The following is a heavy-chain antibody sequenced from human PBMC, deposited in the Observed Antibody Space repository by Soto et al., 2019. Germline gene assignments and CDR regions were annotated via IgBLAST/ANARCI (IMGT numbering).Heavy chain of an antibody. V-gene: IGHV3-30-3*01. CDR3: ARGAFGLRFLEWLSTGGMDV. Sequence: LRLSCAASGFTFSSYAMHWVRQAPGKGLEWVAVISYDGSNKYYADSVKGRFTISRDNSKNTLYLQMNSLRAEDTAVYYCARGAFGLRFLEWLSTGGMDVWGQGTTVTVSS. CDR1: GFTFSSYA. J-gene: IGHJ6*02. CDR2: ISYDGSNK. D-gene: IGHD3-3*01.